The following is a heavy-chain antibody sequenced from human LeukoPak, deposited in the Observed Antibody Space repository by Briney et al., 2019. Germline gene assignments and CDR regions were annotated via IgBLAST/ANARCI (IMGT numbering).Heavy chain of an antibody. J-gene: IGHJ4*02. V-gene: IGHV3-11*06. CDR2: IGIDSGNT. CDR3: ARDYKYAFDN. Sequence: GGSLRLSCAASGFAISDHHMDWVRQAPGKGLEWISYIGIDSGNTNYADSVKGRFTISGDKAKNSLYLQMNSLRVEDTAVYYCARDYKYAFDNWGQGTLVTVSS. D-gene: IGHD5-24*01. CDR1: GFAISDHH.